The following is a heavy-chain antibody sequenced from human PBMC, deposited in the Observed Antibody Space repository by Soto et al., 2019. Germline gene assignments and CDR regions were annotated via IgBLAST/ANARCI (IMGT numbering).Heavy chain of an antibody. CDR2: IKEDGTEK. Sequence: GGSLRLSCAASGFSFSNHWMSWVRQAPGKGLEWVANIKEDGTEKFYVDSVKGRFTISRDNAKTSVFLQMNSLRVEDTAVYYCTTISSPDDYWGQGTLVTAPQ. J-gene: IGHJ4*02. CDR3: TTISSPDDY. V-gene: IGHV3-7*01. CDR1: GFSFSNHW. D-gene: IGHD2-2*01.